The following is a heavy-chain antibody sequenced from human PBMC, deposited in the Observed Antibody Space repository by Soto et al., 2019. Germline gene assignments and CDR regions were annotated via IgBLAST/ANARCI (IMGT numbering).Heavy chain of an antibody. J-gene: IGHJ4*02. Sequence: ASVKVSCKASGYTFTSYAISWVRQAPGQGLEWMGWISAYNGNTKYAQXXXXRVXXXTDTSTSTAYMELRSLRSDDTAVYYCAREGTPEDYWGQGTLVTVSS. CDR3: AREGTPEDY. D-gene: IGHD1-1*01. V-gene: IGHV1-18*01. CDR2: ISAYNGNT. CDR1: GYTFTSYA.